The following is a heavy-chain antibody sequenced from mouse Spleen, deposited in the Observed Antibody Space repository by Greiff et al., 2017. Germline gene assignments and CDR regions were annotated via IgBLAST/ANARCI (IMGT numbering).Heavy chain of an antibody. J-gene: IGHJ1*01. Sequence: VQLQQSGPELVKPGASVKISCKASGYSFTSYYIHWVKQRPGQGLEWIGWIYPGSGNTKYNEKFKGKATLTADTSSSTAYMQLSSLTSEDSAVYYCARGNYGNSDWYFDVWGAGTTVTVSS. CDR1: GYSFTSYY. D-gene: IGHD2-1*01. V-gene: IGHV1-66*01. CDR3: ARGNYGNSDWYFDV. CDR2: IYPGSGNT.